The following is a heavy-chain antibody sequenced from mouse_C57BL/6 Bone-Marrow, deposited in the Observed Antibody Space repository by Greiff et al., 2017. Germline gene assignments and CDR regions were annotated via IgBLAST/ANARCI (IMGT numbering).Heavy chain of an antibody. V-gene: IGHV1-50*01. D-gene: IGHD3-2*02. CDR3: AYSSGPAWFAY. Sequence: QVQLQQPGAELVKPGASVKLSCKASGYTFTSYWMQWVKQRPGQGLEWIGEIDPSDSYTNCNQKFKGKATLTVDTSSSTAYMQLSSLTSEDSAVYYCAYSSGPAWFAYWGQGTLVTVSA. CDR2: IDPSDSYT. CDR1: GYTFTSYW. J-gene: IGHJ3*01.